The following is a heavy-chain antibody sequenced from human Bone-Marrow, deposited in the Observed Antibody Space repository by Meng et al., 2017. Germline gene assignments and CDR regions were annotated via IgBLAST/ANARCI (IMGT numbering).Heavy chain of an antibody. CDR1: GFTFSAYW. CDR3: ARDAGLVDTAMVPFDP. Sequence: GESLKISCAASGFTFSAYWMNWVRQAPGKGLEWVAVIWYDGSNKYYADSVKGRFTISRDNSKNTLYLQMNSLRAEDTAVYYCARDAGLVDTAMVPFDPWGQGTLVTVSS. CDR2: IWYDGSNK. D-gene: IGHD5-18*01. V-gene: IGHV3-33*08. J-gene: IGHJ5*02.